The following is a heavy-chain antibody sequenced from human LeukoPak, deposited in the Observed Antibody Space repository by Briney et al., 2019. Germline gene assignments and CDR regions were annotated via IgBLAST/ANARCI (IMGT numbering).Heavy chain of an antibody. V-gene: IGHV4-59*12. CDR2: IYYSGST. J-gene: IGHJ6*02. CDR3: ARDEVVPAAIPYYYYGMDV. CDR1: GGSISSYY. Sequence: PSETLSLTCTVSGGSISSYYWSWIRQPPGKGLEWIGYIYYSGSTNYSPSLKSRVTISVDTSKNQFSLKLSSVTAADTAVYYCARDEVVPAAIPYYYYGMDVWGQGTTVTVSS. D-gene: IGHD2-2*01.